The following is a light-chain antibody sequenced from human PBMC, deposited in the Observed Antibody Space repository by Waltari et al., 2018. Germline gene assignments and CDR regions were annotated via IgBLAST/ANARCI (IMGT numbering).Light chain of an antibody. CDR1: SGDIGNYKF. V-gene: IGLV2-14*01. CDR3: SSYTTASSWV. Sequence: QSALTQPASVSGSPGQSITISCTGTSGDIGNYKFFSWYHQEPGRAPKLIVYDVSQRPAGVSNRFSGSKSGNTASMNFTGLEAEDEADYYCSSYTTASSWVFGGGTKLTVL. CDR2: DVS. J-gene: IGLJ3*02.